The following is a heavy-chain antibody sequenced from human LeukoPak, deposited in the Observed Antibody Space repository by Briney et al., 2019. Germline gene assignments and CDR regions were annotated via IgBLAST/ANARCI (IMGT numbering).Heavy chain of an antibody. CDR3: ASNSFDYYGSGSYSVDY. D-gene: IGHD3-10*01. V-gene: IGHV4-39*07. Sequence: SETLSLTCTVSGGSISSSSYYWGWIRQPPGKGLEWIGSIYYSGSTYYNPSLKSRVTISVDTSKNQFSLKLSSVTAADTAVYYCASNSFDYYGSGSYSVDYWGQGTLVTVSS. J-gene: IGHJ4*02. CDR2: IYYSGST. CDR1: GGSISSSSYY.